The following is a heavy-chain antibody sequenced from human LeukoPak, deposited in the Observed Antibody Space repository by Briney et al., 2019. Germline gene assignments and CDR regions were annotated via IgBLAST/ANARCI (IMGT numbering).Heavy chain of an antibody. CDR2: IYDSGNT. J-gene: IGHJ6*02. CDR3: ARGGASFSGLDV. V-gene: IGHV4-59*01. D-gene: IGHD1-26*01. CDR1: GGSISSYY. Sequence: SETLSLTCTVSGGSISSYYWSWIRQPPGKGLEWIGYIYDSGNTNYNPSLKSRVTISVDTSKNQFSLKLSSVTAADTAVYHCARGGASFSGLDVWGQGTTVTVAS.